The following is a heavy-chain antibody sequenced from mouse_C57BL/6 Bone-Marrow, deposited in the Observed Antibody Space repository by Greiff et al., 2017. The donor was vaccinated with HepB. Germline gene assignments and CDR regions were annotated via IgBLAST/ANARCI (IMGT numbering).Heavy chain of an antibody. CDR2: IWTGGGT. CDR3: ARGPRGYGSSYWYFDV. D-gene: IGHD1-1*01. CDR1: GFSLTSYA. J-gene: IGHJ1*03. V-gene: IGHV2-9-1*01. Sequence: QVQLQQSGPGLVAPSQSLSITCTVSGFSLTSYAISWVRQPPGKGLEWLGVIWTGGGTNYNSALKSRLSISKDNSKSQVFLKMNSLQTDDTARYYCARGPRGYGSSYWYFDVWGTGTTVTVSS.